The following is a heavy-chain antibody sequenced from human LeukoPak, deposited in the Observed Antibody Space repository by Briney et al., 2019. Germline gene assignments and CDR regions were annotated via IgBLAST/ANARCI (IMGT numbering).Heavy chain of an antibody. CDR3: ARNPHPDKSAFDI. J-gene: IGHJ3*02. CDR1: GGSISSYY. Sequence: PLETLSLTCTVSGGSISSYYWSWIRQPPGKGLEWIGYIYYSGSTNYNPSLKSRGTISVDTSNNQFSLKLSSVPAADTAVYYCARNPHPDKSAFDIWGQGTMVTVSS. D-gene: IGHD1-14*01. CDR2: IYYSGST. V-gene: IGHV4-59*01.